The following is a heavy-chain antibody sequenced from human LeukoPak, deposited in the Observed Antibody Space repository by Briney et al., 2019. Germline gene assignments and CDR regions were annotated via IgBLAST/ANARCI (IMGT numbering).Heavy chain of an antibody. CDR3: ARDYSSTTWYDAFDV. V-gene: IGHV1-2*02. D-gene: IGHD2-2*01. CDR2: IDPNSGGP. CDR1: GYTFTGRF. J-gene: IGHJ3*01. Sequence: ASVKVSCKASGYTFTGRFIHWVRQAPGQGLEWVGWIDPNSGGPKHAQKFLDRVTMTRDTSISTAYMEVSGLTSDDTAMYYCARDYSSTTWYDAFDVLGQGTMVTVSS.